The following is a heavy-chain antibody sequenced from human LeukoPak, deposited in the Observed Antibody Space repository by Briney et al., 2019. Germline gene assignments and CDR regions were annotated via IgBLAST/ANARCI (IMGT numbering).Heavy chain of an antibody. V-gene: IGHV4-61*02. CDR2: IYTSGST. D-gene: IGHD6-19*01. Sequence: SETLSLTCTVSGGSISSGSYYWSWIRQPAGKGLEWIGRIYTSGSTNYNPSLKSRVTISVDTSKNQFSLKLSSVTAADTAVYYCAREGIAVAGSHWAPHYYYYYMDVWGKGTTVTVSS. J-gene: IGHJ6*03. CDR3: AREGIAVAGSHWAPHYYYYYMDV. CDR1: GGSISSGSYY.